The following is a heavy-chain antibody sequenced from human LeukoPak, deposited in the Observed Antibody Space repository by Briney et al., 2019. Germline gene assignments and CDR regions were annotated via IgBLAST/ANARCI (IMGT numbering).Heavy chain of an antibody. D-gene: IGHD3-3*01. CDR1: GGTFSSYD. J-gene: IGHJ6*03. CDR3: ARGPFGVVIPYYYYYYMDV. V-gene: IGHV1-69*13. CDR2: IIPIFGTA. Sequence: SVKVSCKASGGTFSSYDISWVRQAPGQGLEWMGGIIPIFGTANYAQKFQGRVTITADESTSTAYMELSSLRSEDTAVYYCARGPFGVVIPYYYYYYMDVWGKGTTVTVSS.